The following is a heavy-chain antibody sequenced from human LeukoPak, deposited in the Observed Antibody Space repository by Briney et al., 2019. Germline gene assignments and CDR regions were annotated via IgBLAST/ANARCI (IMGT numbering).Heavy chain of an antibody. CDR1: GFTFSSYA. J-gene: IGHJ4*02. D-gene: IGHD2-2*01. Sequence: GGSLRLSCAASGFTFSSYAMHWVRQAPGKGLEWVAVISYDGSNKYYADSVKGRFTISRDNAKNSLYLQMNSLRAEDTAVYYCARDGPMPGYWGQGTLVTVSS. V-gene: IGHV3-30-3*01. CDR2: ISYDGSNK. CDR3: ARDGPMPGY.